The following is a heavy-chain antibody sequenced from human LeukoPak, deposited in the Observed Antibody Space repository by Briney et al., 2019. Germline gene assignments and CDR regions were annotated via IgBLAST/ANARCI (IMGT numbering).Heavy chain of an antibody. J-gene: IGHJ3*02. CDR3: ARFEYYYDSSGYYPDAFDI. CDR1: GGTFSSYA. D-gene: IGHD3-22*01. CDR2: IIPIFGTA. V-gene: IGHV1-69*13. Sequence: SVKVSCKASGGTFSSYAISWVRQAPGQGLEWMGGIIPIFGTANYAQKFQGRVTITADESTSTAYMELSSLRSEDTAVYYCARFEYYYDSSGYYPDAFDIWGQGTMVTVSS.